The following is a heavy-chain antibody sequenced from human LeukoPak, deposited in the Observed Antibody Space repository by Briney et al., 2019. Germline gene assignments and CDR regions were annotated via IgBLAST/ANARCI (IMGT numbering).Heavy chain of an antibody. CDR1: GFTFDDYG. CDR2: ISGSGGST. V-gene: IGHV3-23*01. J-gene: IGHJ2*01. Sequence: PGGSLRLSCAASGFTFDDYGMSWVRQAPGKGLEWVSAISGSGGSTYYADSVKGRFTISRDNSKNTLYLQMNSLRAEDTAVYYCAKVFGGWPRRVWYFDLWGRGTLVTVSS. CDR3: AKVFGGWPRRVWYFDL. D-gene: IGHD6-19*01.